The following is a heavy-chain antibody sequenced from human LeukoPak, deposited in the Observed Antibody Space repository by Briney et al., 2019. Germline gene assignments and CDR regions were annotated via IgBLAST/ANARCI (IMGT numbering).Heavy chain of an antibody. V-gene: IGHV1-18*01. CDR1: GYTFTSYG. J-gene: IGHJ4*02. CDR2: ISAYNGNT. CDR3: ARDDGTVTTADGFDY. D-gene: IGHD4-11*01. Sequence: GASVKVSCKASGYTFTSYGISWVRQAPGQGLEWMGWISAYNGNTNYAQKLQGRVTITTDTSTRTAYMELRSLRSDDTAVYYCARDDGTVTTADGFDYWGQGTLVTVSS.